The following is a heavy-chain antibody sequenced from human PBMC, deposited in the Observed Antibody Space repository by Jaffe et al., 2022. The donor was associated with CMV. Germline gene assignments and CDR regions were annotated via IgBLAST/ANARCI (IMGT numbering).Heavy chain of an antibody. J-gene: IGHJ4*02. CDR2: ISTYNGNT. Sequence: QVQLVQSGAEVKKPGASVKVSCKSSGYAFTNFHISWVRQAPGQGLEWMGWISTYNGNTNYAQILQGRVTMTTDTSTSTAYMELRSLRSDDTAVYYCARLGHSGGMGALDYWGQGTLVTVSS. CDR3: ARLGHSGGMGALDY. V-gene: IGHV1-18*01. D-gene: IGHD2-15*01. CDR1: GYAFTNFH.